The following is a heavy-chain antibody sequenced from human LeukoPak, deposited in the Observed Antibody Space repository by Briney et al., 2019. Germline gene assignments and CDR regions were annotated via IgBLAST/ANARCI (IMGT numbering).Heavy chain of an antibody. Sequence: GASVTVSCKASGGTFNNYAINWVRQAPGQGLEWMGGIIPIFGSSNYAQKFQGRVTITADESTTTAYMELSSLRSEDTAVYDCARVTHTELSTWFDPWGQGTLVTVSS. J-gene: IGHJ5*02. D-gene: IGHD5-18*01. V-gene: IGHV1-69*01. CDR2: IIPIFGSS. CDR1: GGTFNNYA. CDR3: ARVTHTELSTWFDP.